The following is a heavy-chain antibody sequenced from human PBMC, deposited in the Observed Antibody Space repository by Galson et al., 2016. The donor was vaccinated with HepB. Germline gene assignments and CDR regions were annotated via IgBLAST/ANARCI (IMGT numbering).Heavy chain of an antibody. V-gene: IGHV6-1*01. CDR3: ARGAYSSQRFDF. CDR2: TYYRSNWIN. Sequence: CAISGDSVSSNSAAWNWIRQSPSRGLEWLGRTYYRSNWINEYAVSVKGRITIKSDTSKNQFSLQLNSVTPEDTAVYYCARGAYSSQRFDFWGQGTLVTVSS. D-gene: IGHD5-18*01. CDR1: GDSVSSNSAA. J-gene: IGHJ4*02.